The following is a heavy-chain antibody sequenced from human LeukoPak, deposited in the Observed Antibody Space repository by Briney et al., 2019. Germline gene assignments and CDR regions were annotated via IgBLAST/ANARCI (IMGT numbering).Heavy chain of an antibody. CDR1: GGSFSGYY. J-gene: IGHJ4*02. CDR3: ARDTAMVFSLYYFDY. V-gene: IGHV4-34*01. D-gene: IGHD5-18*01. CDR2: INHSGST. Sequence: SETLSLTCAVYGGSFSGYYWSWIRQPPGKGLEWIGEINHSGSTNYNPSLKSRVTISVDTSKNQFSLKLSSVTAADTAVYYCARDTAMVFSLYYFDYWGQGTLVTVSS.